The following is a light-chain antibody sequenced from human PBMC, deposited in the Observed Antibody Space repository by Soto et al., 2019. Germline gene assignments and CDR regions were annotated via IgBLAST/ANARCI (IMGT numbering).Light chain of an antibody. Sequence: EIVLTQSPGTLSLFPGERATLSCRASQDVDSNFLAWYQQRPGQAPRLLIYGSSRRATGIPDRFSGSGSGTDITLTISRVGPEDIAVYFCHQYYSSITFGGGTKVEVK. V-gene: IGKV3-20*01. CDR3: HQYYSSIT. CDR2: GSS. J-gene: IGKJ4*01. CDR1: QDVDSNF.